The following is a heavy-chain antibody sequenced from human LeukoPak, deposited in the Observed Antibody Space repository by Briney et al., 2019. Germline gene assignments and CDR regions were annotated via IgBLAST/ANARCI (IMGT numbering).Heavy chain of an antibody. V-gene: IGHV3-11*01. Sequence: GGSLRLSCAASGFTFSDYYMSWIRQAPGKGLEWVSYISSSGSTIYYADSVKGRFTISRDNAKNSLYLQMNCLRAEDTAVYYCARDDHSSGWYGDFDYWGQGTLVTVSS. CDR1: GFTFSDYY. CDR3: ARDDHSSGWYGDFDY. CDR2: ISSSGSTI. J-gene: IGHJ4*02. D-gene: IGHD6-19*01.